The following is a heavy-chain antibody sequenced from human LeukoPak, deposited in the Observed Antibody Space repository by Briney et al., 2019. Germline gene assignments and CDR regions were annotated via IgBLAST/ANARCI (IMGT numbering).Heavy chain of an antibody. CDR1: GFSFSNYG. CDR2: ISYDGSNK. V-gene: IGHV3-30*19. D-gene: IGHD5-12*01. CDR3: AKDTSIVATHDAFDI. J-gene: IGHJ3*02. Sequence: GGSLRLSCVASGFSFSNYGMHWVRQAPGKGLEWVAVISYDGSNKYYADSVKGRFTISRDNAKNSLYLQMNSLRAEDTALYYCAKDTSIVATHDAFDIWGQGTMVTVSS.